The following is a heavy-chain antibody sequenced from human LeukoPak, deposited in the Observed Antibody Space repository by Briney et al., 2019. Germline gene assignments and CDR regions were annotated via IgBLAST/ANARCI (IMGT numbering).Heavy chain of an antibody. J-gene: IGHJ4*02. Sequence: SETLSLTCAIYGGSFSGYYWSWIRQPPGKGLEWIGEINHSGSTNYNPSLKSRVTISVDTSRNQFSLKLSSVAAADTAVYYCARGGIATYWGQGTLVTVSS. CDR3: ARGGIATY. D-gene: IGHD6-13*01. CDR2: INHSGST. V-gene: IGHV4-34*01. CDR1: GGSFSGYY.